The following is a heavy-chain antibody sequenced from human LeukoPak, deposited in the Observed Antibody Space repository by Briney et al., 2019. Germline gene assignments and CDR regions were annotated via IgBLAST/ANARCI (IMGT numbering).Heavy chain of an antibody. V-gene: IGHV1-69*13. CDR1: GYTFTGYY. Sequence: SVKVSCKASGYTFTGYYMHWVRQAPGQGLEWMGGIIPIFGTANYAQKFQGRVTITADESTSTAYMELSSLRSEDTAVYYCARDDIVVVPAADSGYYYYGMDVWGQGTTVTVSS. J-gene: IGHJ6*02. CDR3: ARDDIVVVPAADSGYYYYGMDV. D-gene: IGHD2-2*01. CDR2: IIPIFGTA.